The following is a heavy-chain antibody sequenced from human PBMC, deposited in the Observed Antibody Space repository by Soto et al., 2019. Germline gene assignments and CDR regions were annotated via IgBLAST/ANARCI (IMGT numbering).Heavy chain of an antibody. Sequence: GGSLRLSCAASGFTFSNAWMNWVRQAPGKGLEWVGRIKSKTDGGTTDYAAPVKGRFTTSRNDSKNTLYLQMNSLKTEDTAVYYCTTVGYCSSTSCFHVRTGGMDVWGQGTTVTVSS. CDR2: IKSKTDGGTT. J-gene: IGHJ6*02. CDR3: TTVGYCSSTSCFHVRTGGMDV. D-gene: IGHD2-2*01. CDR1: GFTFSNAW. V-gene: IGHV3-15*07.